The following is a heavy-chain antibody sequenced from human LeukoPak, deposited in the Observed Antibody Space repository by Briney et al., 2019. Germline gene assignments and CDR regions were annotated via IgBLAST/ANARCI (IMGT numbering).Heavy chain of an antibody. CDR2: IYPRDGST. J-gene: IGHJ4*02. CDR3: ARDQEGFDY. CDR1: GCTFTSYY. V-gene: IGHV1-46*01. Sequence: ASVKVSCKASGCTFTSYYMHWVRQAPGQGLEWMGMIYPRDGSTSYAQKFQGRATVTRDTSTSTVHMELSGLRSEDTAVYYCARDQEGFDYWGQGTLATVSS.